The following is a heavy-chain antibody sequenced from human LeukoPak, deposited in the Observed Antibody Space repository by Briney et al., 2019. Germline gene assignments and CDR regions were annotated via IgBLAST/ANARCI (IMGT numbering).Heavy chain of an antibody. CDR3: ARGRTTVTMHYWFDP. CDR1: GGTFSSYA. J-gene: IGHJ5*02. Sequence: ASVKVSCKXSGGTFSSYAISWVRQAPGQGLEWMGGIIPIFGTANYAQKFQGRVTITTDESTSTAYMELSSLRSEDTAVYYCARGRTTVTMHYWFDPWGQGTLVTVSS. V-gene: IGHV1-69*05. CDR2: IIPIFGTA. D-gene: IGHD4-17*01.